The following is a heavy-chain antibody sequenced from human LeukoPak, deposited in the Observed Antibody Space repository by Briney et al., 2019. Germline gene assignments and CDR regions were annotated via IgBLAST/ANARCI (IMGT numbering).Heavy chain of an antibody. V-gene: IGHV3-74*01. CDR2: INNDGSSR. CDR3: ARDGDTVLVPIDY. D-gene: IGHD5-18*01. CDR1: GFTLSSYW. Sequence: AGGSLRLSCAASGFTLSSYWMPWVRQAPGKGLEWVSRINNDGSSRKYADFVKGRFTISRDNAKNTLYLQMNSLRADDTAVYYCARDGDTVLVPIDYWGQGTLVTVTS. J-gene: IGHJ4*02.